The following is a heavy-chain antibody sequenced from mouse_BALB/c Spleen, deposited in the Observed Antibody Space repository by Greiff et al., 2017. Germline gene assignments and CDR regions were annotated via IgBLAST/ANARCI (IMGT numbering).Heavy chain of an antibody. CDR1: GYTFTSYW. J-gene: IGHJ4*01. CDR2: INPSNGRT. V-gene: IGHV1S81*02. Sequence: VQLQQPGAELVKPGASVKLSCKASGYTFTSYWMHWVKQRPGQGLEWIGEINPSNGRTNYNEKFKSKATLTVDKSSSTAYMQLSSLTSEDSAVYYCAIYFYYAMDYWGQGTSVTVSS. CDR3: AIYFYYAMDY. D-gene: IGHD2-3*01.